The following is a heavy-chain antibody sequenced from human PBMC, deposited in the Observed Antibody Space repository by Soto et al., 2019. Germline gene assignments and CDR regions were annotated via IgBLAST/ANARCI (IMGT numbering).Heavy chain of an antibody. Sequence: ALVKVSCKASGYTLTSYGISWVRQAPGQVLECMGWISGYNGNTNYXXKLQGRVXXTTDTATSTAXMELRXLGCDDTAVXYCARDLGYSKSYCFDPWRQGTLVPVS. CDR2: ISGYNGNT. V-gene: IGHV1-18*01. J-gene: IGHJ5*02. CDR1: GYTLTSYG. D-gene: IGHD4-4*01. CDR3: ARDLGYSKSYCFDP.